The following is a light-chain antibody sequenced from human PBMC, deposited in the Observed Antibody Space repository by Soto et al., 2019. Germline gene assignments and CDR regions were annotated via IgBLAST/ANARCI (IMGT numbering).Light chain of an antibody. CDR2: DAS. Sequence: DIQMTQSPSSLSASLGDRVTITCQASHDITNYLNWYQHKPGKAPKLLIDDASILEAGVPSRFSGSGSGTHFTFTISSLQPEDVATYYCQKCDYLPIFGPGTTVDFK. CDR3: QKCDYLPI. J-gene: IGKJ3*01. V-gene: IGKV1-33*01. CDR1: HDITNY.